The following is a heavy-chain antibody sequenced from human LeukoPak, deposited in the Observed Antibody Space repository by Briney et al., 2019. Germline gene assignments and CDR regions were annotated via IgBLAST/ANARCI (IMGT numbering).Heavy chain of an antibody. CDR1: GGSITSGSYY. V-gene: IGHV4-61*02. D-gene: IGHD2-2*01. Sequence: SETLSLTCTVSGGSITSGSYYWSWIRQPAGKGLEWLGRIYTSGTTNYNPSLESRVTLSLDTSKNQFSLKVTSVTAADTAVYYCARGDCTSTSCYGFDYWGRGALITVSS. CDR2: IYTSGTT. CDR3: ARGDCTSTSCYGFDY. J-gene: IGHJ4*02.